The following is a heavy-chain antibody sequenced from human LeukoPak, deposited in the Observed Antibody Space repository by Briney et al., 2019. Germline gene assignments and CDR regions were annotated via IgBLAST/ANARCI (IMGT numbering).Heavy chain of an antibody. J-gene: IGHJ4*02. CDR2: IYTSGST. CDR1: GGSISSYY. V-gene: IGHV4-4*07. Sequence: PSETLSLTCTVSGGSISSYYWSWIRQPAGKGLEWIGRIYTSGSTNYNPSLKSRVTMSVDTSKNQLSLKLSSVTAADTAVYYCAREIVSTMIVGVYYFDYWGQGTLVTVSS. D-gene: IGHD3-22*01. CDR3: AREIVSTMIVGVYYFDY.